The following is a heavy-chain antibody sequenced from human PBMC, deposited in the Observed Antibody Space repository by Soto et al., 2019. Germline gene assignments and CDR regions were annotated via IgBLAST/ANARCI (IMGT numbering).Heavy chain of an antibody. V-gene: IGHV4-59*01. Sequence: QVQLQESGPGLVKPSENLSLTCTVSGGSISSYYWSWIRQPQGKGLEWIGYIYYSGSNNYNPSLKSRVTISVDTSKNQFSLKLSSVTAADTAVYYCARGIRGSSYGYDYWGQGTLVTVSS. CDR3: ARGIRGSSYGYDY. D-gene: IGHD5-18*01. CDR2: IYYSGSN. J-gene: IGHJ4*02. CDR1: GGSISSYY.